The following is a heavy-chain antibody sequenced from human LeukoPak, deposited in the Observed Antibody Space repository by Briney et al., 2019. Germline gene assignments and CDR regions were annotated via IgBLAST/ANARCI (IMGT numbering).Heavy chain of an antibody. Sequence: PSETLSLTCTVSGGSISSYYWSWIRQPPGKGLEWIGYINYSWDTNYNPSLKSRVTISVDTSKNQFSLKLSSVTAADTAVYYCARLRIAAAGELPFDYWGQGTLVTVSS. CDR3: ARLRIAAAGELPFDY. CDR2: INYSWDT. J-gene: IGHJ4*02. V-gene: IGHV4-59*01. CDR1: GGSISSYY. D-gene: IGHD6-13*01.